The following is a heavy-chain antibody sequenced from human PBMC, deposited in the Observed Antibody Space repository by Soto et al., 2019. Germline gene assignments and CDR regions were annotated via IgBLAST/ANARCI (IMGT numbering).Heavy chain of an antibody. CDR2: IWYDGGNK. D-gene: IGHD3-10*01. Sequence: PGGSLRLSCAASGFTFSSYGMHWVRQAPGKGLEWVAVIWYDGGNKYYADSVKGRFTISRDNSKNTLYLQMNSLRAEDTAVYYCARDPLTYYYGSGSVLDYWGQGTLVTVSS. CDR3: ARDPLTYYYGSGSVLDY. J-gene: IGHJ4*02. CDR1: GFTFSSYG. V-gene: IGHV3-33*01.